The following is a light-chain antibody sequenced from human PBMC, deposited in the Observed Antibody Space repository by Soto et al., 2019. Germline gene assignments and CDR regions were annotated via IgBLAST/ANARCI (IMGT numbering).Light chain of an antibody. Sequence: QSVLTQPASVSGSPGQSIPISCTGTNSDVGGYNYVSWYQQHPGKAPKLMIYDVSNRPSGVSNRFSGSKSGNTASLTISGLQAEDEADYYCSSYTSSSSWVFGGGTKVTV. J-gene: IGLJ3*02. CDR1: NSDVGGYNY. V-gene: IGLV2-14*01. CDR2: DVS. CDR3: SSYTSSSSWV.